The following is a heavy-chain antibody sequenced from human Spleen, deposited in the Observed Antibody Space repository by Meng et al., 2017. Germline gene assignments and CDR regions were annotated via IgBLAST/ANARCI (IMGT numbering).Heavy chain of an antibody. CDR2: IHPSGNA. CDR3: VKHSSDWSLDS. CDR1: GDTFNTYT. D-gene: IGHD6-19*01. Sequence: QVQLVQSGAEVRKPGSSVKVSCRASGDTFNTYTISWVRQAPGQGLEWMGWIHPSGNANYAQKFQGRVTMTTDTSTTTAYMELRSLRSDYSALYYCVKHSSDWSLDSWGQGTLVTVSS. V-gene: IGHV1-18*01. J-gene: IGHJ4*02.